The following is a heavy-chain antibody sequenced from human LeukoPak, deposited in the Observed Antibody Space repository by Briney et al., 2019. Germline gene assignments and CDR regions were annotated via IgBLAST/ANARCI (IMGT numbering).Heavy chain of an antibody. J-gene: IGHJ6*03. Sequence: GGSLRLSCAASGFTFSSYAMSWVRQAPGKGLEWVSAISGSGGSTYYADSVKGRFTISRDNSKNTLYLQMNSLRAEDTAVYYCAKGYSSSWTNYYYYYYMDVWGKGTTVTVS. D-gene: IGHD6-13*01. CDR3: AKGYSSSWTNYYYYYYMDV. CDR1: GFTFSSYA. V-gene: IGHV3-23*01. CDR2: ISGSGGST.